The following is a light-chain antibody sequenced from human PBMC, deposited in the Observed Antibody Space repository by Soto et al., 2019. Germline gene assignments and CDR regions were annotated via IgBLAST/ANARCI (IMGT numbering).Light chain of an antibody. J-gene: IGKJ4*01. V-gene: IGKV3-20*01. CDR1: QSVSSSY. CDR2: GAS. Sequence: EIVLTQSPGTLSLSPGERATLSCRASQSVSSSYLAWYQQKPGQAPRLLIFGASKRATGIPDRFSGSGSGTDFTLSISSLEPEDFAVYYCQQYGSSPLSFGGGTKVDTK. CDR3: QQYGSSPLS.